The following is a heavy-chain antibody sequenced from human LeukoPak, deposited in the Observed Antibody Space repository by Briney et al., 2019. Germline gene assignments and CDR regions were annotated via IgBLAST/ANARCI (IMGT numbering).Heavy chain of an antibody. Sequence: SDTLSLTCTVSGGPISSYYWSWLRQPPGKGLEWIGYIYYSGSTNYNPSLKSRVTISVDTSKNQFSLKLSSVPAADTAVYYCAAYTYCGGDCYSSWLDPWGQGTLVTVSS. CDR3: AAYTYCGGDCYSSWLDP. CDR2: IYYSGST. J-gene: IGHJ5*02. CDR1: GGPISSYY. V-gene: IGHV4-59*07. D-gene: IGHD2-21*02.